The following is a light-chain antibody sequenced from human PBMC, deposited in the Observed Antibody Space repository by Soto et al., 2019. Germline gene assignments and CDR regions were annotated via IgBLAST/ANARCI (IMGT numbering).Light chain of an antibody. V-gene: IGKV3D-20*02. J-gene: IGKJ1*01. CDR2: DAS. CDR1: QSVSSSY. CDR3: QQRSNWPPT. Sequence: EIVLTQSPGTLSLSPGERATLSCRASQSVSSSYLGWYQQKPGQAPRLLIYDASNRATGIPARFSGSGSGTDFTLTISSLEPDDFAVYYCQQRSNWPPTFGQGTKVDIK.